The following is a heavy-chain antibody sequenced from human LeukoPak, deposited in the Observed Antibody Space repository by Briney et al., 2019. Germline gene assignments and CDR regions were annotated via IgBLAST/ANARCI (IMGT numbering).Heavy chain of an antibody. D-gene: IGHD1-26*01. Sequence: PSETLSLTCAVSGGSITTTNWWSWVRQPPGKGLEWIGEVHLSGATNYNPSLESRVSMSIDKSKNHLSLEVTSVTAADTAIYYCTRESGAFSPFGFWGQGALLTVSS. CDR2: VHLSGAT. CDR3: TRESGAFSPFGF. V-gene: IGHV4-4*02. J-gene: IGHJ4*02. CDR1: GGSITTTNW.